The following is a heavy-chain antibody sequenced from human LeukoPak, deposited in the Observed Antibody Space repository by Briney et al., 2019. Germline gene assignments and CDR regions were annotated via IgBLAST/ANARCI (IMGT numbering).Heavy chain of an antibody. CDR1: GFTFSDYY. CDR3: SAGHYYYYMDV. CDR2: ISSSGSTI. D-gene: IGHD6-13*01. Sequence: GGSLRLSCAASGFTFSDYYMSWIRQAPGKGLEWVSYISSSGSTIYYADSVKGRFTISRDNAKNSLYLQMNSLRAEDTAVYYRSAGHYYYYMDVWGKGTTVTVSS. J-gene: IGHJ6*03. V-gene: IGHV3-11*04.